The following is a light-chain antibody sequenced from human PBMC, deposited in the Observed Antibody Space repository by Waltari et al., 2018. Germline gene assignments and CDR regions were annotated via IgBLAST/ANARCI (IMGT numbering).Light chain of an antibody. CDR3: QQYYSTPPT. J-gene: IGKJ1*01. V-gene: IGKV4-1*01. CDR1: QSVLYSSNNTNY. CDR2: WAS. Sequence: DIVMTQSPDSLAVSLGERATLNCQSRQSVLYSSNNTNYLDWYQQKPGQPPKLLIYWASTRESGVPDRFSGSGSGTDFTLTISSLQAEDVAVYYCQQYYSTPPTFGQGTKVEIK.